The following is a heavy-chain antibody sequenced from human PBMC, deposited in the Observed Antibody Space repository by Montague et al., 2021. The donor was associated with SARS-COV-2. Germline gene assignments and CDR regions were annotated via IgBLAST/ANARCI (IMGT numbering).Heavy chain of an antibody. D-gene: IGHD3-10*01. J-gene: IGHJ5*02. CDR1: GISLSTSGVG. CDR3: APLGFDSRSYYTPHNWFDP. V-gene: IGHV2-5*02. Sequence: PALVKPTQTLTLTCTFSGISLSTSGVGVAWIRQPLGKALEWLALIYWDDDERYSPSMRSRLTITKGTSENQVVLRMTNMDPMDTATYYCAPLGFDSRSYYTPHNWFDPWGQGILVTVFS. CDR2: IYWDDDE.